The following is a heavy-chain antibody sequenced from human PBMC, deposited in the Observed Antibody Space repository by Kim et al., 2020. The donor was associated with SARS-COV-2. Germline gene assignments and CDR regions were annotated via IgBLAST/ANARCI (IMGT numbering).Heavy chain of an antibody. V-gene: IGHV3-15*01. J-gene: IGHJ4*02. D-gene: IGHD3-10*01. CDR3: TTDLRKITMVRGV. Sequence: YAAPVKGRFTISRDDSKNTLYLQMNSLKTEDTAVYYCTTDLRKITMVRGVGGQGTLVTVSS.